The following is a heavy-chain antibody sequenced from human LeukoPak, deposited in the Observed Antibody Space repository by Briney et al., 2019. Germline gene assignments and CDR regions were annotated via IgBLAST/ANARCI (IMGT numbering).Heavy chain of an antibody. D-gene: IGHD6-19*01. CDR2: ISGSGGST. CDR1: GFTFSSYA. J-gene: IGHJ4*02. V-gene: IGHV3-23*01. CDR3: AKDSSGWYSGY. Sequence: SGGSLRLSCAASGFTFSSYAVSWVRQAPGKGLEWVSAISGSGGSTYYADSVKGRFTISRDNSKNTLYLQMNSLRAEDTAVYYCAKDSSGWYSGYWGQGTLVTVSS.